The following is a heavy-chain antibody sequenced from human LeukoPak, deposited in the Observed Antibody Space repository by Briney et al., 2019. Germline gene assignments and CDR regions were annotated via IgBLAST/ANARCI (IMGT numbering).Heavy chain of an antibody. J-gene: IGHJ4*02. CDR1: GFTFSSYS. CDR2: ISSTSRHK. Sequence: GGSLRLSCAASGFTFSSYSMNWARQAPGKGLEWVSSISSTSRHKYYADSVKGRFTISRDNAKNSLFLQMNSLRAEDTAVYYCAGFRYSGSPLWGQGTLVTVSS. CDR3: AGFRYSGSPL. V-gene: IGHV3-21*01. D-gene: IGHD1-26*01.